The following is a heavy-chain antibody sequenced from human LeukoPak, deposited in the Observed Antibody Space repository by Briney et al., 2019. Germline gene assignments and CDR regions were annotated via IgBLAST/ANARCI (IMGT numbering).Heavy chain of an antibody. CDR3: AREPTLGAAAGPHYYYYYMDV. CDR1: GFTFSSYA. J-gene: IGHJ6*03. Sequence: PGGSLRLSCAASGFTFSSYAMHWVRQAPGKGLEWVAVISYDGSNKYYADSVKGRFTISRDNSKNTLYLQMNSLRAEDTAVYYCAREPTLGAAAGPHYYYYYMDVWGKGTTVTVSS. D-gene: IGHD6-13*01. V-gene: IGHV3-30*04. CDR2: ISYDGSNK.